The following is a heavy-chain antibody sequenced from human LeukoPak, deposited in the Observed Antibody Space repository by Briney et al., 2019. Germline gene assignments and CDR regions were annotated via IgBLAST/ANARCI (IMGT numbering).Heavy chain of an antibody. J-gene: IGHJ3*02. CDR2: IYYSGST. CDR1: GGSISSYY. Sequence: SETLSLTCTVSGGSISSYYWSWIRQTPGKGLEWIGYIYYSGSTSYNPSFKSRITISVDMSKNQFSLKLRSVTAADTAVYYCARYTSMVAFHAHGFDIWGQGTMVTVSS. CDR3: ARYTSMVAFHAHGFDI. D-gene: IGHD5-18*01. V-gene: IGHV4-59*01.